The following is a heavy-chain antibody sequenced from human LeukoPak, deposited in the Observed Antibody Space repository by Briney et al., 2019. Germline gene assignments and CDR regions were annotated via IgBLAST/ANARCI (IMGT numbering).Heavy chain of an antibody. CDR3: ARDLMGSSCGY. J-gene: IGHJ4*02. CDR2: INTDGSST. CDR1: GFTFSSYW. Sequence: GGSLRLSCAASGFTFSSYWMHWVRQAPGKGLVWVSRINTDGSSTSYADSVKGRFTISRDNAKNTLYLQMNSLRAEDMAVYYCARDLMGSSCGYWGQGTLVTVSS. V-gene: IGHV3-74*01. D-gene: IGHD6-13*01.